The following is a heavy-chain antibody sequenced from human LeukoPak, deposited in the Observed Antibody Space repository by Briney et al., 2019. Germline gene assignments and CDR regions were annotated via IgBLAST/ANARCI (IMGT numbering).Heavy chain of an antibody. CDR3: AYSVYAISGY. V-gene: IGHV3-30*04. CDR1: GFTFSSYA. CDR2: ISYDGSNK. Sequence: GGSLRLSCAASGFTFSSYAMHWVRQAPGKGLEWVAVISYDGSNKYYADSVKGRFTISRDNSKNTLYLQMNSLRAEDTAVYYCAYSVYAISGYWGQGTLVTVSS. D-gene: IGHD2-8*01. J-gene: IGHJ4*02.